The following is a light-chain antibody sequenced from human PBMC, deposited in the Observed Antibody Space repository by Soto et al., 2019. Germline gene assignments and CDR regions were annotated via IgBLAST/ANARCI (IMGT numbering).Light chain of an antibody. V-gene: IGLV1-40*01. CDR3: QSYDSSLSGWV. Sequence: QSVLTQPPSVSGAPGQRVTISCTGSSSNIGAGCDVHWYRQLPGTAPKLLIYANNNRPSGVPDRFSGSKSGTSASLTITGLQAEDETDYYCQSYDSSLSGWVFGGGTKLTVL. J-gene: IGLJ3*02. CDR2: ANN. CDR1: SSNIGAGCD.